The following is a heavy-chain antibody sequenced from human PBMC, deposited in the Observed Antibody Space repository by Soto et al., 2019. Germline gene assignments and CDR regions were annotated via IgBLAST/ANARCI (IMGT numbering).Heavy chain of an antibody. CDR2: IYYSGST. CDR1: GGSISSYY. J-gene: IGHJ4*02. V-gene: IGHV4-59*08. CDR3: ARCYEHRVEH. Sequence: PSETLSLTCTVSGGSISSYYWSWIRQPPGKGLEWIGYIYYSGSTNYNPSLKSRVTISVDTSKNQFSLKLSSVTAADTAVYYCARCYEHRVEHCGQATLATV. D-gene: IGHD5-12*01.